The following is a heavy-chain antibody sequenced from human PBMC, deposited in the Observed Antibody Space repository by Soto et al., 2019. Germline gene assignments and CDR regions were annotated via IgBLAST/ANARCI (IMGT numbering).Heavy chain of an antibody. CDR1: GFSFSNYN. V-gene: IGHV3-21*01. CDR2: ISNDGGKI. Sequence: PGGSLRLSCAVSGFSFSNYNMDWVRQAPGKGLEYVSSISNDGGKIHYADSVKGRFTISRDNAKNSVYLQMNDLRVEDTAVYYCASILDYWGQGDQVTVSS. CDR3: ASILDY. J-gene: IGHJ4*02.